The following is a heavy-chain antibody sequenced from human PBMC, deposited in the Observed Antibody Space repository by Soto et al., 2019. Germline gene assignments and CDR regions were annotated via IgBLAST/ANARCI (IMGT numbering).Heavy chain of an antibody. CDR2: IYHSGST. Sequence: PSETLSLTCAVSGGSISSSNWWSWVRQPPGKGLEWIGEIYHSGSTNYNPSLKSRVTISVDKSKNQFSLKLSSVTAADTAVYYCARVGVGATKRGEVVNWFDPWGQGTLVTVSS. CDR3: ARVGVGATKRGEVVNWFDP. J-gene: IGHJ5*02. CDR1: GGSISSSNW. V-gene: IGHV4-4*02. D-gene: IGHD1-26*01.